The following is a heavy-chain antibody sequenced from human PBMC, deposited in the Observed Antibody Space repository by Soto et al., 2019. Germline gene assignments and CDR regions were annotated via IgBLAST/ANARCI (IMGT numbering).Heavy chain of an antibody. J-gene: IGHJ6*02. CDR2: ILHDGSAE. CDR1: GFTFTSYD. CDR3: ARSRDGYSFYFYYGMDS. D-gene: IGHD4-4*01. Sequence: QVQLVESGGGVVQSGRSLRLSCAASGFTFTSYDMHWVRQAPGKGLEWMALILHDGSAEYYADSVKGRFTISRDNSKNTLYLQMNSLRAEDTAVYYCARSRDGYSFYFYYGMDSWGQGTTVTVSS. V-gene: IGHV3-30*03.